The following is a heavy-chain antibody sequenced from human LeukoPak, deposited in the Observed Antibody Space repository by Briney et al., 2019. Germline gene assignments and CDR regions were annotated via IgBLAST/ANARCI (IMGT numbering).Heavy chain of an antibody. CDR3: ARDQYETTVSGDRNNYYYYMDV. V-gene: IGHV3-48*03. D-gene: IGHD4-11*01. CDR1: GFTFSSYE. J-gene: IGHJ6*03. Sequence: GGSLRLSCAASGFTFSSYEMNWVRQAPGKGLEWVSYISSSGSTIYYADSVKGRFTISRDNAKNSLYLQMNSLRAEDTAVYYCARDQYETTVSGDRNNYYYYMDVWGKGTTVTISS. CDR2: ISSSGSTI.